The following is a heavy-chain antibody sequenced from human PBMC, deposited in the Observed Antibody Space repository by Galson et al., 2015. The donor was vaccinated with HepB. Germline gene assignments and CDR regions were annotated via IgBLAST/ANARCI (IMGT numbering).Heavy chain of an antibody. V-gene: IGHV4-34*01. Sequence: ETLSLTCAVYGGSFSGYYWSWIRQPPGKGLEWIGEINHSGSTNYNPSLKSRVTISVDTSKNQFSLKLSSVTAADTAVYYCARGYGSWSYYFDYWGQGTLVTVSS. CDR1: GGSFSGYY. CDR2: INHSGST. J-gene: IGHJ4*02. D-gene: IGHD6-13*01. CDR3: ARGYGSWSYYFDY.